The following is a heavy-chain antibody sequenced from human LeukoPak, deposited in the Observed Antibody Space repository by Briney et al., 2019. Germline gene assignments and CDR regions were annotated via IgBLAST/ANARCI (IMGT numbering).Heavy chain of an antibody. V-gene: IGHV3-73*01. J-gene: IGHJ4*02. CDR1: GFTFSGSA. CDR3: TRRDTAMVNFDY. CDR2: IRSKANSYAT. D-gene: IGHD5-18*01. Sequence: PGGSLTLSCAASGFTFSGSAMHWVRQASGKGLEWVGRIRSKANSYATAYAASVKGRFTISRDDSKNTAYLQTNSLKTEDTAVYYCTRRDTAMVNFDYWGQGTLVTVSS.